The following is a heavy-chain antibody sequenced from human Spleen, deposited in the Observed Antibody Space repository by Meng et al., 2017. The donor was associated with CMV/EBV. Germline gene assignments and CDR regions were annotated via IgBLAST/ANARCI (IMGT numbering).Heavy chain of an antibody. J-gene: IGHJ6*02. CDR3: ARDIVVVPAAGYYYYYGMDV. Sequence: GESLKISCVASELIFSGYEMNWVRQAPGKGLEWISYISSSSSTVYYADSVKGRFTISRDNAKNSLYLQMNSLRAEDTAVYYCARDIVVVPAAGYYYYYGMDVWGQGTTVTVSS. CDR1: ELIFSGYE. D-gene: IGHD2-2*01. V-gene: IGHV3-48*03. CDR2: ISSSSSTV.